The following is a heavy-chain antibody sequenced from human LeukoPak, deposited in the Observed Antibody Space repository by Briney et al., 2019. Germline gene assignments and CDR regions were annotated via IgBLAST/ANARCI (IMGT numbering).Heavy chain of an antibody. CDR2: INPSGGST. J-gene: IGHJ6*02. Sequence: ASVKVSCKASGYTFTSYYMHWVRQAPGQGLEWMGIINPSGGSTSYAPKFQGRVTMTRDTSTSTVYMELSSLRSEDTAVYYCARDGDVDTAMVSTLDYYYYGMDVWGQGTTVTVSS. CDR1: GYTFTSYY. V-gene: IGHV1-46*01. CDR3: ARDGDVDTAMVSTLDYYYYGMDV. D-gene: IGHD5-18*01.